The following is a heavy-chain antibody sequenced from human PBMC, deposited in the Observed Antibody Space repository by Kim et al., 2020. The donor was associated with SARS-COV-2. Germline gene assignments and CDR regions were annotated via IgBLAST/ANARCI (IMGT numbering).Heavy chain of an antibody. CDR2: ISSSGDTI. V-gene: IGHV3-11*04. J-gene: IGHJ5*01. Sequence: GGSLRLSCAASGFTFRDYYMSWIRQAPGKGLEWVAYISSSGDTIFSADSVKGRFTISRDNAKNSLYLQMNSLRVDDDTAVYYCATPGRSIRGSMLQWFDS. CDR1: GFTFRDYY. D-gene: IGHD3-10*01. CDR3: ATPGRSIRGSMLQWFDS.